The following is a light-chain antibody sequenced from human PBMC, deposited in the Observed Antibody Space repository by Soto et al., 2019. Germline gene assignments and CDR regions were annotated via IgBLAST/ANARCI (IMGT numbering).Light chain of an antibody. J-gene: IGLJ3*02. Sequence: QSVLTQPPSASGTAGQGVTISCSGGDSNIGSNSVYWYQHLPRTAPKLLIYDNNKRPSGIPDRFSGSKSGTSATLGITGLQTGDEADYYCGTWDSSLSAGVFGGGTKLTVL. V-gene: IGLV1-51*01. CDR1: DSNIGSNS. CDR3: GTWDSSLSAGV. CDR2: DNN.